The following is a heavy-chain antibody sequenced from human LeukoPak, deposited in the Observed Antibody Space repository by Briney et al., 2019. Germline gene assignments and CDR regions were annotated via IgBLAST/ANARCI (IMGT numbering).Heavy chain of an antibody. D-gene: IGHD6-13*01. CDR2: INPSGGST. CDR3: ARDRGITAAGPDAFDI. J-gene: IGHJ3*02. CDR1: GYTFTSYY. Sequence: ASVKVSCKASGYTFTSYYMHWVRQAPGQGLEWMGIINPSGGSTSYAQKFQGRVTMTRDTSTSTVYMELSSLRSDDTAVYYCARDRGITAAGPDAFDIWGQGTMVTVSS. V-gene: IGHV1-46*01.